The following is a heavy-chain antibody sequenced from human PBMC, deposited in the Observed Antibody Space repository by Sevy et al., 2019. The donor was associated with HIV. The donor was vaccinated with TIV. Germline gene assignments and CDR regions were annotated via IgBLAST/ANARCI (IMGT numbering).Heavy chain of an antibody. CDR2: IWYEETNR. V-gene: IGHV3-33*01. D-gene: IGHD6-19*01. J-gene: IGHJ4*02. CDR3: SREDIRVAGIGYYFHS. Sequence: GGSLRLSCAASGLSISGYGLHWVRQAPGKGLEWVAVIWYEETNREYADSGKGRFTISRDNSKNTLYLQMNSLRVEETSDYYWSREDIRVAGIGYYFHSWGQGTLVTVSS. CDR1: GLSISGYG.